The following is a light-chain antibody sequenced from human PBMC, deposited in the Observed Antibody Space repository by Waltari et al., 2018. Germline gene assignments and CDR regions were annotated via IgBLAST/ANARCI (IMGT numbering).Light chain of an antibody. CDR2: WAS. J-gene: IGKJ1*01. Sequence: DIVMTQSPDSLSVSLGERANNNFKSSQSVLYDSNNKNHLAWYQQKPGQPPKLLIYWASTRESGVPGRFSGSGSGTDFTLTISSLQAEDVATYYCQQYYSILRTFGQGTKVEIK. CDR1: QSVLYDSNNKNH. V-gene: IGKV4-1*01. CDR3: QQYYSILRT.